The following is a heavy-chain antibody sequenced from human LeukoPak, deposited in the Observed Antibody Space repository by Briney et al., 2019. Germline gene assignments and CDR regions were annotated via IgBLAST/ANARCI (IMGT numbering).Heavy chain of an antibody. CDR3: VREGEPYYYDSSGYDDAFDI. J-gene: IGHJ3*02. D-gene: IGHD3-22*01. V-gene: IGHV3-21*01. CDR2: ISSSSSYI. Sequence: PGGSLRLSCAAAGFTFSSYSMNWVRQAPGKGLEWVSSISSSSSYIYYADSVKGRFTISRDNAKNSLYLQMNSLRAEDTAVYYCVREGEPYYYDSSGYDDAFDIWGQGTMVTVSS. CDR1: GFTFSSYS.